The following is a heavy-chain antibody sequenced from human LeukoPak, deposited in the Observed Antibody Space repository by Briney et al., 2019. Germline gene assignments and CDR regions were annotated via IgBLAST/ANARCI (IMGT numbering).Heavy chain of an antibody. V-gene: IGHV1-2*02. D-gene: IGHD5-18*01. CDR2: INPNSGGT. J-gene: IGHJ4*02. CDR3: AVAIQLWPNNFDY. CDR1: GYTFTGYY. Sequence: ASVKVSCKASGYTFTGYYMHWVRQAPGQGLEWMGWINPNSGGTNYAQKFQGRVTMTRDTSISTAYMELSRLRSDDTAVYYCAVAIQLWPNNFDYWGQGTLVTVSS.